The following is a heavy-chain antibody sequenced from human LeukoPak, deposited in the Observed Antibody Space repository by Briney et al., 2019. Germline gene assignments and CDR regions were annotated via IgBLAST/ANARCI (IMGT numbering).Heavy chain of an antibody. V-gene: IGHV1-18*01. D-gene: IGHD3-22*01. CDR1: GYTFTSYG. Sequence: ASVKVSCKASGYTFTSYGISWVRQAPGQGLEWMGWISAYNGNTNYAQKLQGRVTMTTDTSTSTAYMELRSLRSDDTAVYYCATSSKYYYDSGGSFDYWGQGTLVTISS. J-gene: IGHJ4*02. CDR2: ISAYNGNT. CDR3: ATSSKYYYDSGGSFDY.